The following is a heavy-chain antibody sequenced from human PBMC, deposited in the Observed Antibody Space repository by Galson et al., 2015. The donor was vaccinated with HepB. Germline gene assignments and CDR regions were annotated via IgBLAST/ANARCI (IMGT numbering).Heavy chain of an antibody. J-gene: IGHJ1*01. D-gene: IGHD3-22*01. CDR3: AKIDSSASGEYFQH. Sequence: SLRLSCAASGFTFSSYAMSWVRQAPGKGLEWVSAISGSGGSTYYADPVKGRFTISRDNSKNTLYLKMNSLRAEDTAVYYCAKIDSSASGEYFQHWGQGTLVTVSS. CDR2: ISGSGGST. CDR1: GFTFSSYA. V-gene: IGHV3-23*01.